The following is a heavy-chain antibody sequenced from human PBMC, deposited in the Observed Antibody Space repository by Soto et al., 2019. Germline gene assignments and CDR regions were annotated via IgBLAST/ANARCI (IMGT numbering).Heavy chain of an antibody. D-gene: IGHD2-15*01. Sequence: ESLKISCKGSGYTFTDYWIGRVRQLPGNDLEWIVIIYPGDSDTRYSPSFHGQVTITADKSTSTASLQWNTMQASDTAMYDCARIGNCSGGSCAREDYDYNYGMDVWGQGTTVTVSS. V-gene: IGHV5-51*01. CDR3: ARIGNCSGGSCAREDYDYNYGMDV. CDR1: GYTFTDYW. J-gene: IGHJ6*02. CDR2: IYPGDSDT.